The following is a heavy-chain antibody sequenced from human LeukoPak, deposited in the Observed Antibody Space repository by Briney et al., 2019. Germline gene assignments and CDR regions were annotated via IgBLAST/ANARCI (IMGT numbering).Heavy chain of an antibody. Sequence: PSETLSLTCNVSGGSFSGTTYYGAWIRQPPGKGLEWIGSIRYTGSTYYNPSLSSRVAIFGDTSTNQFSLRLNSVTAADTAVYYCAKHESGSSVWFDPWGQGTLVTVSS. D-gene: IGHD6-6*01. V-gene: IGHV4-39*01. CDR3: AKHESGSSVWFDP. CDR1: GGSFSGTTYY. CDR2: IRYTGST. J-gene: IGHJ5*02.